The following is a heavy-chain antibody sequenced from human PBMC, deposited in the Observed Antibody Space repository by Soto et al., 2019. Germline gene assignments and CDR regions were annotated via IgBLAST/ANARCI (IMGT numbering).Heavy chain of an antibody. J-gene: IGHJ4*02. Sequence: SETLSLTCTVSGGSISSYYWSWIRQPPGKGLEWIGYIYYSGSTNYNPSLKSRVTISVDTSKNQFSLKLSSVTAADTAVYYCARSSTSANYFDYWGQGPLVTVSS. D-gene: IGHD2-2*01. V-gene: IGHV4-59*12. CDR1: GGSISSYY. CDR2: IYYSGST. CDR3: ARSSTSANYFDY.